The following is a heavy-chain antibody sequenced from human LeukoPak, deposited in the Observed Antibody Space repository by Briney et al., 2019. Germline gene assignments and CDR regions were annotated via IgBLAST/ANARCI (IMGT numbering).Heavy chain of an antibody. D-gene: IGHD3-3*01. J-gene: IGHJ4*02. CDR1: GFTFSSYW. CDR2: IKQDGSEK. V-gene: IGHV3-7*01. Sequence: PGGSLRLSCAASGFTFSSYWMSWVRQAPGKGLEWVSNIKQDGSEKYYVDSVKGRFTISRDNAKNSLYLQMNSLRAEDTAVYYCARDARQYYDFWSGYYATYFDYWGQGTLVTVSS. CDR3: ARDARQYYDFWSGYYATYFDY.